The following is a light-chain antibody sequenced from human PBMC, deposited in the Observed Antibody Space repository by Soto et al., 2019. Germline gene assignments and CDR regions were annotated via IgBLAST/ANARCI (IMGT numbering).Light chain of an antibody. CDR1: QSVLYSSSNKNY. CDR3: QQYYSTPIT. J-gene: IGKJ5*01. CDR2: WAS. Sequence: DIVMTQSPDSLAVSLGERAIINCKSSQSVLYSSSNKNYLAWYQQKPRQPPKLLIYWASTRNSGVPDRFSGSGSGTDFTLTISSLQAEDVPVYYCQQYYSTPITFGQGTRLEIK. V-gene: IGKV4-1*01.